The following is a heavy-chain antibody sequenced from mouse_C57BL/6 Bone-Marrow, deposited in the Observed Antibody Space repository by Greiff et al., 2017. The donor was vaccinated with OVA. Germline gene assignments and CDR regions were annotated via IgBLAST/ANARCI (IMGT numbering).Heavy chain of an antibody. V-gene: IGHV1-42*01. CDR2: INPSTGGT. CDR3: ARWGTTVVEGAWFAY. CDR1: GYSFTGYY. D-gene: IGHD1-1*01. J-gene: IGHJ3*01. Sequence: EVQRVESGPELVKPGASVKISCKASGYSFTGYYMNWVKQSPEKSLEWIGEINPSTGGTTYNQKFKAKATLTVDKSSSTAYMQLKSLTSEDSAVYYCARWGTTVVEGAWFAYWGQGTLVTVSA.